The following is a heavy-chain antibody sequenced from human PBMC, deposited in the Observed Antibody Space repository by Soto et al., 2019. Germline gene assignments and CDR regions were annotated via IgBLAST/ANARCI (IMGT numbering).Heavy chain of an antibody. D-gene: IGHD3-16*01. CDR2: VKSDGGDT. CDR3: AKGVEEYGGPELDY. Sequence: EVQLVESGGDLVQPGGSLRLSCAASGITFSRHWMHWVRQAPGKGLVWVSRVKSDGGDTTYADSVKGRFTISRDNAKNTLYLQMNNLRAEDTAVYFCAKGVEEYGGPELDYWGQGTLVTVSS. V-gene: IGHV3-74*01. J-gene: IGHJ4*02. CDR1: GITFSRHW.